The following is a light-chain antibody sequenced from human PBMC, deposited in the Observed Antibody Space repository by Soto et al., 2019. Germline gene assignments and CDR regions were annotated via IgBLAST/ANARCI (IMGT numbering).Light chain of an antibody. Sequence: EIVLTQSPGTLYVSAGERATLSCRASQSLSGSYLAWFQQKPGQAPRLVIYAASNRATGIPDRFSGSGSETDFTLTISRLETEDFAVYYCEQHGSSPRTFCQGTKVDIK. CDR3: EQHGSSPRT. CDR1: QSLSGSY. V-gene: IGKV3-20*01. CDR2: AAS. J-gene: IGKJ1*01.